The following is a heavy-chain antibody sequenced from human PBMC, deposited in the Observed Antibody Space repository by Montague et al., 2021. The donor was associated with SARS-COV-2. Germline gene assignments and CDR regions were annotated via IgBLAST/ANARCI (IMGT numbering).Heavy chain of an antibody. V-gene: IGHV3-21*01. CDR3: ATIGNSYWYLHL. CDR1: GFTFNTYI. D-gene: IGHD4-23*01. CDR2: ITSSSTYI. J-gene: IGHJ2*01. Sequence: SLRLSCAASGFTFNTYIMNWVRQAPGKGLEWVSAITSSSTYIYYADSVKGRFTISRDNAKNSLYLQMNSLRAEDTAVYYCATIGNSYWYLHLWGRGTLVTVYS.